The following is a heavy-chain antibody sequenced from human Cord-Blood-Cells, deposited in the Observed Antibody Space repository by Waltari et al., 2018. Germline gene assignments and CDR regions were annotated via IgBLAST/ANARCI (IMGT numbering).Heavy chain of an antibody. Sequence: EVQLVESGGGLVKLGGSLSLSCAASVFTYRNAWLGWVRQAPGKGLEWVGRIKSKTDGGTTDYAAPVKGRFTISRDDSKNTLYLQMNSLKTEDTAVYYCTTDRNYWGQGTLVTVSS. J-gene: IGHJ4*02. CDR2: IKSKTDGGTT. CDR1: VFTYRNAW. CDR3: TTDRNY. V-gene: IGHV3-15*01.